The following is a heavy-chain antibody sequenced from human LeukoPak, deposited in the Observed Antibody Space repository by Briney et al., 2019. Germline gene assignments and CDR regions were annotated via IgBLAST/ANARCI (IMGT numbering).Heavy chain of an antibody. J-gene: IGHJ4*02. V-gene: IGHV3-15*01. CDR2: IKSKTDGGTT. D-gene: IGHD1-26*01. CDR3: TRHPPSGSYSTPFDY. CDR1: GFTFSNAW. Sequence: GGSLRLSCAASGFTFSNAWMSWVRQAPGKGLEWVGRIKSKTDGGTTDYAAPVKGRFTISRDDSKNTLYLQMNSLKTEDTAVYYCTRHPPSGSYSTPFDYWGQGTLVTVSS.